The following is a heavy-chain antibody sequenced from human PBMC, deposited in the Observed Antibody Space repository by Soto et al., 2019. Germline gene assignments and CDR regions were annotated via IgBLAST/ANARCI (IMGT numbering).Heavy chain of an antibody. CDR1: GGSISGYY. V-gene: IGHV4-59*08. Sequence: SETLSLTCTVSGGSISGYYWIWIRQPPGKGLESIGYIYYSGNTNYNPSLKSRVTISVDTSKNQFSLKLSSVTAADTAVYYCARLTVATVMDAFDIWGQGTMVTVSS. D-gene: IGHD5-12*01. CDR2: IYYSGNT. J-gene: IGHJ3*02. CDR3: ARLTVATVMDAFDI.